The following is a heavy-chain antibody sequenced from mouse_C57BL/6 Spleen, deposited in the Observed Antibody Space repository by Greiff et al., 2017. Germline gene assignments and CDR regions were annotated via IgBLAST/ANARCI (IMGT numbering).Heavy chain of an antibody. CDR1: GYTFPSYW. CDR2: IDPSDSYT. J-gene: IGHJ1*03. CDR3: AKFGRSNYWYFDV. Sequence: VQLQQPGAELVKPGASVKLSCKASGYTFPSYWMQWVKQRPGQGLEWIGEIDPSDSYTNYNQKFKGKATLTVDTSSSTAYMQLSSLTSEDSAVYYCAKFGRSNYWYFDVWGTGTTVTVSS. D-gene: IGHD3-1*01. V-gene: IGHV1-50*01.